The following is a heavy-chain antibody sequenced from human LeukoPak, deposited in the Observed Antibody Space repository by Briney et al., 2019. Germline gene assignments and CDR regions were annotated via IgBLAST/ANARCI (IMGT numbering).Heavy chain of an antibody. CDR1: GGSFSGYY. D-gene: IGHD6-19*01. Sequence: SETLSLTCAVYGGSFSGYYWSWIRQPPGKGLEGIGEINHSGSTNYNPSLKSRVTISVDTSKSQFSLKLSSVTAADTAVYYCARATYIAVAGTGVFDIWGQGTMVTVSS. CDR2: INHSGST. V-gene: IGHV4-34*01. J-gene: IGHJ3*02. CDR3: ARATYIAVAGTGVFDI.